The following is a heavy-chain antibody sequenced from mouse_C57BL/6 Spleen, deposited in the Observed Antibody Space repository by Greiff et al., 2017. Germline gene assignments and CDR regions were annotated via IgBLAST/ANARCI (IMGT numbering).Heavy chain of an antibody. V-gene: IGHV8-8*01. CDR2: IWWDGDR. CDR1: GFSLSTFGMG. CDR3: ARIEPPCYGSSPWCAY. Sequence: QVTLKVSGPGILQPSQTLSLTCSFSGFSLSTFGMGVGWIRHPSGQGLECVAPIWWDGDRYYNPAQKSRFTIAKDTSKNQVFLKIANVDTADTATYYCARIEPPCYGSSPWCAYWGQGTLVTVSA. D-gene: IGHD1-1*01. J-gene: IGHJ3*01.